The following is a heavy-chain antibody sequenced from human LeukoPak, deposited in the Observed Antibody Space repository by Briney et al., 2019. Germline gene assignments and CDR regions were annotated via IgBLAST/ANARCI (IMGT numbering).Heavy chain of an antibody. CDR1: GYTFTGYY. J-gene: IGHJ5*02. D-gene: IGHD4-17*01. Sequence: ASVKVSCKASGYTFTGYYMHWVRQAPGQGLEWMGWINPNSGGTNYAQKFQGRVTMTRDTSISTAYMELSRLRSDDTAVYYCARDSTVTSWFDPWGQGTLVTVPS. V-gene: IGHV1-2*02. CDR3: ARDSTVTSWFDP. CDR2: INPNSGGT.